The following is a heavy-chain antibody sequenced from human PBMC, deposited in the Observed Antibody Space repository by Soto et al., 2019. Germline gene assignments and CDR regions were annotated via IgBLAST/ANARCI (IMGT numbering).Heavy chain of an antibody. D-gene: IGHD3-3*01. V-gene: IGHV4-59*01. CDR1: GGSISSYY. CDR2: IYYSGST. J-gene: IGHJ6*02. Sequence: SETLSLTCTVSGGSISSYYWSWIRQPPGKGLEWFGYIYYSGSTNYNPSLKSRVTISVDTSKNQFSLKLSSVTAADTAVYYCARDKAIFGVGKNYYYYGMDVWGQGTTVTVSS. CDR3: ARDKAIFGVGKNYYYYGMDV.